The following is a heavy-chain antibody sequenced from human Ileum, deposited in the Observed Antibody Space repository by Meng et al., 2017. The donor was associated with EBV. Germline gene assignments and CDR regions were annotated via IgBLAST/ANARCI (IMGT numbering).Heavy chain of an antibody. V-gene: IGHV4-61*03. CDR2: MYYSERGKA. Sequence: HGQLQESGTGLASHSETLSLAGSVSGACVTSWCYHLSWIRPLPGKGIDWIGVMYYSERGKAKYNPSLHSRVIISLATSKNHFVLKLTSVTAADTAVYYCAYYTAGRGGIGSWGQGTLVTVSS. D-gene: IGHD2-8*02. CDR1: GACVTSWCYH. J-gene: IGHJ4*02. CDR3: AYYTAGRGGIGS.